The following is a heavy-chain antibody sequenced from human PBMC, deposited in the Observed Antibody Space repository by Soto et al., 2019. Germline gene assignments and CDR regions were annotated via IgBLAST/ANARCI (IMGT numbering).Heavy chain of an antibody. D-gene: IGHD6-19*01. CDR1: GFTFSSYA. J-gene: IGHJ4*02. CDR2: ISGSDGGT. CDR3: AKRVAVAGPEDY. V-gene: IGHV3-23*01. Sequence: PGGSLRLSCAASGFTFSSYAMSWVRQAPGKGLEWVSAISGSDGGTHYADSVKGRFTISRDNSKNTLYLQMNSLRAEDTAVYYCAKRVAVAGPEDYWGQGTLVTVSS.